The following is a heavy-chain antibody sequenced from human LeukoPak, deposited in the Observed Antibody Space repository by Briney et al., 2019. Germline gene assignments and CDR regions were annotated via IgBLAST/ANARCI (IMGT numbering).Heavy chain of an antibody. CDR2: ISGSGGST. CDR3: AKKRDYGDYPNWFDP. CDR1: GFTFSSYA. D-gene: IGHD4-17*01. Sequence: PGGSLRLSCAASGFTFSSYAMSWVRQAPGKGLEWVSAISGSGGSTYYADSVKGRFTISRDNSKNTLYLQMNSLRAEDTAVYYCAKKRDYGDYPNWFDPWGQGTLVTVSS. J-gene: IGHJ5*02. V-gene: IGHV3-23*01.